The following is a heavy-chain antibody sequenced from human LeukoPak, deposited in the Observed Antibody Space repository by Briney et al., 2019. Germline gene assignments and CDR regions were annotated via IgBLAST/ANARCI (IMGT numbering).Heavy chain of an antibody. CDR1: GFIFSSYW. CDR2: INTDGSDT. CDR3: AKGTQWELQN. J-gene: IGHJ4*01. V-gene: IGHV3-74*01. Sequence: GGSLRLSCAASGFIFSSYWLYWARQAPGQGLVWVSRINTDGSDTSHADSVKGRFTISRDNAKNTVYLQMNSLRAEDAAVYYCAKGTQWELQNWGQGTLVTVSS. D-gene: IGHD1-26*01.